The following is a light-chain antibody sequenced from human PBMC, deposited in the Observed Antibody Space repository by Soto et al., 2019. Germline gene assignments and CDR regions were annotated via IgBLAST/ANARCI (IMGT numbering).Light chain of an antibody. V-gene: IGKV1-12*01. CDR1: QEINSW. J-gene: IGKJ4*01. CDR3: QQGKSFPLT. CDR2: TVS. Sequence: DIQMTQSPSYVSASLGDRVTITCRASQEINSWVGGYQQKPGLEHQLLIYTVSSLQGGVPSRFSGSRSGTDFTLTISSLQPEDLATYYCQQGKSFPLTFGGGTKVDIK.